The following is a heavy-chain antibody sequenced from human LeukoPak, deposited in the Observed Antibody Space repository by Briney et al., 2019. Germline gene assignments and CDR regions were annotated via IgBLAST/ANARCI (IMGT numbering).Heavy chain of an antibody. CDR2: ISAYNGNT. Sequence: ASVKVSCKASGYTFTSYGISWVRQAPGQGLEWMGWISAYNGNTNYAQKLQGRVTMTTDTSTSTAYMELRSLRSDDTAVYYCARDRDYVWGSYRSSIFWGQGTLVTVSS. D-gene: IGHD3-16*02. J-gene: IGHJ4*02. CDR3: ARDRDYVWGSYRSSIF. V-gene: IGHV1-18*01. CDR1: GYTFTSYG.